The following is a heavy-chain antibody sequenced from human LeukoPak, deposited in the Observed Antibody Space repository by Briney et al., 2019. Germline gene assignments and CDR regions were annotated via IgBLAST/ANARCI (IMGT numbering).Heavy chain of an antibody. V-gene: IGHV3-30*02. Sequence: GGSLRLSCAASRFTFSSYGMHWVRQAPGKGLEWVAFIRYDGSNKYYADSVKGRFTISRDNSKNTLYLQMNNLRAEDTAVYYCASHYSGSGSYYMDVWGQGTTVTVSS. D-gene: IGHD3-10*01. CDR3: ASHYSGSGSYYMDV. CDR1: RFTFSSYG. CDR2: IRYDGSNK. J-gene: IGHJ6*02.